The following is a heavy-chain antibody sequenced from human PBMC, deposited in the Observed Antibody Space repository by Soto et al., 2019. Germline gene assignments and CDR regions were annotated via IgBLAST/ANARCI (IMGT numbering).Heavy chain of an antibody. J-gene: IGHJ4*02. CDR2: ISGSSSYI. CDR1: GFTFSSYS. CDR3: APLTILSAAFDY. D-gene: IGHD3-3*01. Sequence: PGGSLRLSCAASGFTFSSYSMNWVRQAPGKGLEWVSSISGSSSYIYYADSVEGRFTISRDNAKNSLYLQMNSLRAEDTAVYYCAPLTILSAAFDYWGQGTLVTVSS. V-gene: IGHV3-21*01.